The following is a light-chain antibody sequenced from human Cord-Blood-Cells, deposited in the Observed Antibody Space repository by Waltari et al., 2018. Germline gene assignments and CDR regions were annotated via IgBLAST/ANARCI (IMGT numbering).Light chain of an antibody. CDR3: AAWDDSLNGPV. V-gene: IGLV1-36*01. Sequence: QSVLTQPPPASAAPRQRVTISCSGTGTNIGNNAVNRYQQLPGKAPKLLIYYDDLLPSGVSDRFSGSKSGTSASLAISGLQSEDEADYYCAAWDDSLNGPVFGGGTKLTVL. CDR2: YDD. J-gene: IGLJ2*01. CDR1: GTNIGNNA.